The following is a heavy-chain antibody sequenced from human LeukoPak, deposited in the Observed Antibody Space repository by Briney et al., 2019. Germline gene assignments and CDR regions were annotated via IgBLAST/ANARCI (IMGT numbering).Heavy chain of an antibody. V-gene: IGHV3-30*18. CDR1: GFTFSSYG. CDR2: ISYDGSNT. CDR3: AKGFSSWGPSGMDV. Sequence: GGSLRLSCAASGFTFSSYGMHWVRQAPGKGLEWVAVISYDGSNTYYADSVKGRFTISRDNSKNTLYLQMNSLRAEDTAVYYCAKGFSSWGPSGMDVWGQGTTVTVSS. D-gene: IGHD1-26*01. J-gene: IGHJ6*02.